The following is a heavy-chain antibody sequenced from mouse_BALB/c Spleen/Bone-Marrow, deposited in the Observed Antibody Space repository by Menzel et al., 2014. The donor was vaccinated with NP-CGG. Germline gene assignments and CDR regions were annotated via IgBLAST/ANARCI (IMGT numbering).Heavy chain of an antibody. Sequence: EVKLVESGGGLVKSGGSLKLSCAASGFTFNSYGMSWVRQTPEKRLEWVATISGGGSYTFYSDSVKGRFTISRDNAKNNLYLQLSSLRSEDTALYYCARHAFYDQTEVSFVNRGQGTLVTVSA. J-gene: IGHJ3*01. CDR3: ARHAFYDQTEVSFVN. CDR2: ISGGGSYT. D-gene: IGHD2-3*01. V-gene: IGHV5-9-2*01. CDR1: GFTFNSYG.